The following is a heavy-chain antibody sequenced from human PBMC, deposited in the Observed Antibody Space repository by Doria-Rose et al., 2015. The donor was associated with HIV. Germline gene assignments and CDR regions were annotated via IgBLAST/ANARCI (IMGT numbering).Heavy chain of an antibody. CDR1: GVSLSSPGMG. V-gene: IGHV2-26*01. CDR2: TVSDDER. J-gene: IGHJ4*02. CDR3: ARIKSSRWYHKYYFDF. D-gene: IGHD6-13*01. Sequence: QVTLKESGPVLVKPTETLTLTCTVSGVSLSSPGMGVSWIRQPPGKALEWLANTVSDDERSYTTSLNSRLTISRGTAKSQVVLTMTDMDPVDTATYYCARIKSSRWYHKYYFDFWGQGTLVIVSA.